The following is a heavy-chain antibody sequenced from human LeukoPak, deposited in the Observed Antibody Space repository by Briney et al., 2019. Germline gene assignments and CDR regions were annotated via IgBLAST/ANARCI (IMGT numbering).Heavy chain of an antibody. J-gene: IGHJ4*02. CDR3: AKLSMGYDSSGYYYDFDY. D-gene: IGHD3-22*01. V-gene: IGHV3-23*01. CDR2: ISGSGGST. Sequence: GGSLRLSCAASGFTFSSYAMSWVRQAPGKGLEWVSAISGSGGSTYYADSVKGRFTISRDNSKNTLYLQMNSLRAEDTAVYYCAKLSMGYDSSGYYYDFDYWGQGTLVTVSP. CDR1: GFTFSSYA.